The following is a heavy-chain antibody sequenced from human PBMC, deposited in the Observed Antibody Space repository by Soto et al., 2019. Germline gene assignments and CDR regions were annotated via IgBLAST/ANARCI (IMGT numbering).Heavy chain of an antibody. V-gene: IGHV5-51*01. CDR3: VRGDSSDYYTAAPADY. Sequence: GESLKISCRASGYSFINYWIGWVRQKPGKGLEWMGIIYPGDSDTKYSPSFQGQVTISADKSINTAYLQWRSLKAPDTAIYFCVRGDSSDYYTAAPADYWGQGTLVTVSS. CDR1: GYSFINYW. D-gene: IGHD3-22*01. CDR2: IYPGDSDT. J-gene: IGHJ4*01.